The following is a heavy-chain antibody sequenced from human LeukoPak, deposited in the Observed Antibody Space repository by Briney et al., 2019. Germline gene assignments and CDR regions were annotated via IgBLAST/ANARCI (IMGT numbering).Heavy chain of an antibody. V-gene: IGHV4-4*07. D-gene: IGHD1-26*01. CDR2: IYISGST. CDR1: GASISSYY. J-gene: IGHJ4*02. Sequence: SETLSLTCTVSGASISSYYWSWLRQPAGKGLEWIGRIYISGSTNYNPSLKSRVTMSVDTSKNQFSLNLSSVTAADTAVYYCASGRPLGFDYWGQGTLVTVPS. CDR3: ASGRPLGFDY.